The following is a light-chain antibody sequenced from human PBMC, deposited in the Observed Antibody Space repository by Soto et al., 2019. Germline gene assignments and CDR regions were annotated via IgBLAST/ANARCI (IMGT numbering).Light chain of an antibody. Sequence: QSALTQPASVSGSPGQSITISCTGTSSDVGDYNYVSWYQKHPGKAPKLLIYDVTNRPSGVSSRFSGSKSGNTASLAISGLLVEDEADYYCSSYTSRGTLVFGTGTKVTVL. CDR1: SSDVGDYNY. V-gene: IGLV2-14*01. CDR3: SSYTSRGTLV. CDR2: DVT. J-gene: IGLJ1*01.